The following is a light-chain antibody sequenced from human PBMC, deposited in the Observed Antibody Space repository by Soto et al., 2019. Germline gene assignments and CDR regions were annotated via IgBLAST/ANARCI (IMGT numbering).Light chain of an antibody. Sequence: EIVLTQSPGTLSLSPGERGTLSCRASQSVTSNYLAWYQQKRGQAPWLLIYGASNRATGIPDRFSGSVSGTDFTLTISRLEPEDFAVYYCQQYGSSPITFGQGTRLEIK. CDR3: QQYGSSPIT. CDR1: QSVTSNY. J-gene: IGKJ5*01. V-gene: IGKV3-20*01. CDR2: GAS.